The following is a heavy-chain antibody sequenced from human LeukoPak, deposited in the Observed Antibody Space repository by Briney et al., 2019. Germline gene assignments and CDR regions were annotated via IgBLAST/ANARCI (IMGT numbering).Heavy chain of an antibody. CDR1: GFTFSSYS. Sequence: PGGSLRLSCAASGFTFSSYSMNWVRQAPGKGLEWVSSISSSSYVYYADSVKGRFTISRDNAKNSLYLQMNSLRAEDTAVYYCAKDSPSRTATTEVPVDYWGQGTLVTVSS. D-gene: IGHD1/OR15-1a*01. CDR2: ISSSSYV. V-gene: IGHV3-21*01. J-gene: IGHJ4*02. CDR3: AKDSPSRTATTEVPVDY.